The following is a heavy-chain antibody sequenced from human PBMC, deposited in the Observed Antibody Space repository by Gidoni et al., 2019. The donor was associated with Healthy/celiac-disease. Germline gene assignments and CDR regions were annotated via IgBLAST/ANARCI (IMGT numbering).Heavy chain of an antibody. CDR3: ARDPAADSYYYGMDV. J-gene: IGHJ6*02. CDR1: GGTFSSYA. D-gene: IGHD6-13*01. Sequence: SGAEVKKPGSSVKVSCTASGGTFSSYAISWVRQDPGQGLEWMGRIIPIFGIANYAQKFQGRVTITADKSTSTAYMELSSLRSEDTAVYYCARDPAADSYYYGMDVWGQGTTVTVSS. CDR2: IIPIFGIA. V-gene: IGHV1-69*04.